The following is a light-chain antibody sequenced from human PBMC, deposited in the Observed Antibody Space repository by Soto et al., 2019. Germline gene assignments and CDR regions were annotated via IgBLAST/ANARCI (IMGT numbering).Light chain of an antibody. J-gene: IGKJ4*01. CDR2: DAF. Sequence: DIQMPQSPSSLSASVGDRVTITCQARPDINNYLNWYQQKPGKAPKLLIFDAFKLNTGVPSRFSGGGCGTDFTFTITSLQPEDIAKYFCQQYYSLPPSSGGGNKVEI. CDR3: QQYYSLPPS. CDR1: PDINNY. V-gene: IGKV1-33*01.